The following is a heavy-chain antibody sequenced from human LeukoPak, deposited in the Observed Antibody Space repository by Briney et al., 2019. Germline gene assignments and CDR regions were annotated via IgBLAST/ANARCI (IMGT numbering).Heavy chain of an antibody. Sequence: GGSLRLSCAASGFTFNNAWMTWVCQAPGKGLEWVGRIKNKPDGGTTVYAAPVKGRFTISRDDSKSTLFLQMNSLKTEDTAVYYCTTDLVSSSWYTFDYWGQGILVTVSS. CDR2: IKNKPDGGTT. D-gene: IGHD6-13*01. V-gene: IGHV3-15*01. CDR1: GFTFNNAW. CDR3: TTDLVSSSWYTFDY. J-gene: IGHJ4*02.